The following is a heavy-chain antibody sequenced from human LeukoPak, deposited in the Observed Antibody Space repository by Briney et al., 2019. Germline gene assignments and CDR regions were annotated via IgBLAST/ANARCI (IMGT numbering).Heavy chain of an antibody. CDR2: ISSTSDYI. J-gene: IGHJ3*02. D-gene: IGHD3-16*02. CDR3: VSGYDPDSTWENYRLDAFDI. Sequence: PGGSLRLSCAASGSTFSDYSVNWVRQAPGKGLEWVSSISSTSDYIYYADSVKGRFTISRDNTKSSLYLQMNSLRAEDTAVYYCVSGYDPDSTWENYRLDAFDIWGQGTTVIVSS. CDR1: GSTFSDYS. V-gene: IGHV3-21*01.